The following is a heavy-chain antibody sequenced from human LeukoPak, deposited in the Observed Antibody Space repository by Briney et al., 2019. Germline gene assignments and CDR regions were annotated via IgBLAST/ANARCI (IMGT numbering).Heavy chain of an antibody. CDR2: IYYSGST. CDR3: ARTVLLWFGEYSRGAEYFQH. CDR1: GGSISSGGYY. D-gene: IGHD3-10*01. V-gene: IGHV4-31*03. J-gene: IGHJ1*01. Sequence: PSETLSLTCTVSGGSISSGGYYWSWIRQHPGKGLEWIGYIYYSGSTYYNPSLKSRVTISVDTSKNQFSLKLSSVTAADTAVYYCARTVLLWFGEYSRGAEYFQHWGQGTLVTVSS.